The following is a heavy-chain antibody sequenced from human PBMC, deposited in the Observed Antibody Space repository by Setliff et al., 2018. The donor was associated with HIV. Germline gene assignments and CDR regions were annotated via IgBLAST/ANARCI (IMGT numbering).Heavy chain of an antibody. CDR3: ARDPGLGYCSGGSCYYYYMDV. CDR1: GFTFGYYT. J-gene: IGHJ6*03. V-gene: IGHV3-21*04. CDR2: ITSDTSYI. D-gene: IGHD2-15*01. Sequence: GGSLRLSCAGSGFTFGYYTMNWVRQAPGKGLEWISLITSDTSYIYYADSVKGRFTVSRDNAKNSVYLQMNSLRAEDTALYYCARDPGLGYCSGGSCYYYYMDVWGKGTTVTAP.